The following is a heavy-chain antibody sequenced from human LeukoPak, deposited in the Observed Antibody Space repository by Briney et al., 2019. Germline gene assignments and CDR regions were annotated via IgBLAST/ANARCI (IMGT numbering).Heavy chain of an antibody. D-gene: IGHD4-17*01. Sequence: ASVKVSCKASGYTFTSYGISWVRQAPGQGLEWMGWISAYNGNTNYAQKLQGRVTMTTDTSTSTAYMELSRLRSDDTAVYYCARAIVVTTVNTIDWFDPWGQGTLVTVSS. V-gene: IGHV1-18*01. CDR3: ARAIVVTTVNTIDWFDP. J-gene: IGHJ5*02. CDR2: ISAYNGNT. CDR1: GYTFTSYG.